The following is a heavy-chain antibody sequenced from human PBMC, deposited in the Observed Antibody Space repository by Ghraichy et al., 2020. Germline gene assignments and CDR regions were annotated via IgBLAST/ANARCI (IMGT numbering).Heavy chain of an antibody. Sequence: SETLSLTCTVSGGSISSSSYYWGWIRQPPGKGLEWIGSIYYSGSTYYNPSLKSRVTISVDTSKNQFSLKLSSVTAADTAVYYCARHLRAQASLSPPGYWGQGTLVTVSS. D-gene: IGHD2/OR15-2a*01. V-gene: IGHV4-39*01. J-gene: IGHJ4*01. CDR1: GGSISSSSYY. CDR3: ARHLRAQASLSPPGY. CDR2: IYYSGST.